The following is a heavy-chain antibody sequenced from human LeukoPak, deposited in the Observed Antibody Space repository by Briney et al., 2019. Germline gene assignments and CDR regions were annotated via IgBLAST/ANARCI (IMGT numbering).Heavy chain of an antibody. V-gene: IGHV3-21*01. CDR3: ARDIGPYYDFWSGFSDDAFDI. D-gene: IGHD3-3*01. CDR2: ISSSSSYI. CDR1: GFTFSSYS. J-gene: IGHJ3*02. Sequence: GGPLRLSCAASGFTFSSYSMNWVRQAPGKGLEWVSSISSSSSYIYYADSVKGRFTISRDNAKNSLYLQMNSLRAEDTAVYYCARDIGPYYDFWSGFSDDAFDIWGQGTMVTVSS.